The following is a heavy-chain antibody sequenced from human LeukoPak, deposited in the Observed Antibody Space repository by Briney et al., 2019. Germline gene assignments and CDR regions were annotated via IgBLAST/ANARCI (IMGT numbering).Heavy chain of an antibody. V-gene: IGHV3-7*03. CDR1: GFTFSSYW. D-gene: IGHD2-2*01. CDR3: ARVRVAPAATHYYYYMDV. CDR2: IRQDGSEK. Sequence: SGGSLRLSCAASGFTFSSYWMSWVRQAPGKGLEWVANIRQDGSEKYYVDSVKGRFTISRDNAKNSLYLQMNSLRAEDTAVYYCARVRVAPAATHYYYYMDVWGKGTTVTVSS. J-gene: IGHJ6*03.